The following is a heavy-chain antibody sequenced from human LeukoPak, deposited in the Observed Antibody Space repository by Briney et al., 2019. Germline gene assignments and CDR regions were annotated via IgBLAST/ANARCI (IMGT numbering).Heavy chain of an antibody. CDR1: GITLSNYG. V-gene: IGHV3-23*01. D-gene: IGHD3-10*01. CDR2: MRESDGGT. CDR3: ARRGVVIRAVFLLAFHNEAHYFDY. J-gene: IGHJ4*02. Sequence: GGSLRLSCVVSGITLSNYGMSWIRESPGKGLEWVAHMRESDGGTNYADSVKGRFTISRDNSKNTLYLQMNSLRAEDTAVYFCARRGVVIRAVFLLAFHNEAHYFDYWGRGTLVTVSS.